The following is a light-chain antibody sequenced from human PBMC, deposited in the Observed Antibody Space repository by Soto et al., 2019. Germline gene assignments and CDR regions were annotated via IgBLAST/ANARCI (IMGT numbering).Light chain of an antibody. CDR3: QQDYSTPPVT. CDR2: WAS. CDR1: QSVLYSSNNKNY. V-gene: IGKV4-1*01. J-gene: IGKJ3*01. Sequence: DMVMTQSPDALAESLGERATINCKSSQSVLYSSNNKNYLAWYQQKPGQPPKLLIYWASTRESGVPVRFSGRGSRTDFTLATSSPQAEDVAVCYCQQDYSTPPVTFGPGTKGAIK.